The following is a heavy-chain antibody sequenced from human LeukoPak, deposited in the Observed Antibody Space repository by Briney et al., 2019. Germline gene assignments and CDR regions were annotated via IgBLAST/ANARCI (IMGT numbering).Heavy chain of an antibody. CDR2: INPSGRT. CDR1: GGSFSGYH. V-gene: IGHV4-34*01. CDR3: ARALTFPDIYYYMDV. D-gene: IGHD2/OR15-2a*01. Sequence: PSETLSLTRVVSGGSFSGYHWTWIRQSPGKGFEWIGEINPSGRTNYNPSLKSRVMMSVDTSKSQFSLSLTSATAADTAVYYCARALTFPDIYYYMDVWGEGTAVTVFS. J-gene: IGHJ6*03.